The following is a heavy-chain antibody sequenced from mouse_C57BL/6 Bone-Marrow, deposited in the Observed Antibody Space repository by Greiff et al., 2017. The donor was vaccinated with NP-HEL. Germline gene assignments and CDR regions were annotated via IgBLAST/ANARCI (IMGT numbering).Heavy chain of an antibody. J-gene: IGHJ1*03. Sequence: EVQLQQSGAELVRPGASVKLSCTASGFNIKDDYMHWVKQRPEQGLEWIGWIDPENGDTEYASKFQGKATITADTSSNTASLQLSSLTSEDTAVYYCTTGIYYDYDGWYFDVWGTGTTVTVSS. CDR2: IDPENGDT. CDR1: GFNIKDDY. D-gene: IGHD2-4*01. V-gene: IGHV14-4*01. CDR3: TTGIYYDYDGWYFDV.